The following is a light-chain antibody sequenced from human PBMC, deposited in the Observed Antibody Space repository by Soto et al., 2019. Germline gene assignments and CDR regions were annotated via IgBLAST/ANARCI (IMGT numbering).Light chain of an antibody. CDR2: DVT. V-gene: IGLV2-11*01. CDR3: SSHAGSSVV. Sequence: SVLTQPRSLSGSPGQSVTISCTGTSSDVGGYNYVSWYQQHPGKAPKLLIYDVTTRPSGVHDHFSGSKSGNTASLTISGLQAEDEADYYCSSHAGSSVVFGTGTKVTVL. J-gene: IGLJ1*01. CDR1: SSDVGGYNY.